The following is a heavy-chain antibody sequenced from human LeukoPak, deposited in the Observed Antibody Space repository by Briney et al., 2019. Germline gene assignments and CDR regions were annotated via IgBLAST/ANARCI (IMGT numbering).Heavy chain of an antibody. J-gene: IGHJ4*02. D-gene: IGHD3-9*01. CDR2: ISSGDRT. V-gene: IGHV3-23*01. Sequence: GGSLRLSCAASGFTFSGYAMNWVRQAPGKGLEWVAGISSGDRTFHAESVKGRFTISRDKSKDTLYLQMNSLGAEDTAVYYCAKYPTASPYFHWFDNWGQGTQVIVSS. CDR3: AKYPTASPYFHWFDN. CDR1: GFTFSGYA.